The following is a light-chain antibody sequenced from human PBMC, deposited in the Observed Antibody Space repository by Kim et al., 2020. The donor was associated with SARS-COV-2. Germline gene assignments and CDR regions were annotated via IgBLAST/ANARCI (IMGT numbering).Light chain of an antibody. Sequence: VAITCSESSSKIGAGFDVHWYQQLPGAAPKLLISGNNNRPSGVPDRFAGSKSGTSASLAITGLQADDEADYYCQSYDSSLSGSWVFGGGTQLTVL. CDR1: SSKIGAGFD. J-gene: IGLJ3*02. V-gene: IGLV1-40*01. CDR2: GNN. CDR3: QSYDSSLSGSWV.